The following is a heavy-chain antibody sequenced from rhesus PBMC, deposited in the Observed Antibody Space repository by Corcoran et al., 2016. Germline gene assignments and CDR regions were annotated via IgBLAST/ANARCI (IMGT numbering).Heavy chain of an antibody. Sequence: EVQLVQSGAAVQRPGESLKISCNTSGYSFTSYWISLLGQIPGNGLEWMGAIDPSDSDTRYSPSFQGQVTISADKSISTAYLQWSSLKASDSATYYCAKSEDYYGSGWRSWGQGVLVTVSS. CDR3: AKSEDYYGSGWRS. CDR1: GYSFTSYW. CDR2: IDPSDSDT. D-gene: IGHD3-28*01. V-gene: IGHV5-2*01. J-gene: IGHJ4*01.